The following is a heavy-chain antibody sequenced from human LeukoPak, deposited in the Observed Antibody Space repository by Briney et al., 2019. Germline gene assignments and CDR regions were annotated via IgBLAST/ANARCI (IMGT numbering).Heavy chain of an antibody. J-gene: IGHJ3*02. D-gene: IGHD1-20*01. V-gene: IGHV3-48*04. CDR1: GFTFSSYS. CDR2: ISSSSSTI. CDR3: ARDHRKEEYNWSQYDAFDI. Sequence: GGSLRLSCAASGFTFSSYSMNWVRQAPGKGLEGVSYISSSSSTIYYADSVKGRFTISRDNAKNTLYLQMNSLRAEDTAVYYCARDHRKEEYNWSQYDAFDIWGQGTMVTVSS.